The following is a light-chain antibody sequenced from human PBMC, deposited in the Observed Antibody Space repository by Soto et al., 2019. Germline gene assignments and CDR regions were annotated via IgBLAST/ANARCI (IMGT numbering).Light chain of an antibody. V-gene: IGLV1-40*01. CDR1: XXXXGAGYN. Sequence: QSVLTQPPSVSGAPGQRVXXXXXXXXXXXGAGYNVHWYQQLPGTAPKLLIYANSNRPSGVPDRFSGSKSGTSASLAITGLQPEDEADYYCQAYDXSLSGYVFGTGTKVTVL. CDR2: ANS. J-gene: IGLJ1*01. CDR3: QAYDXSLSGYV.